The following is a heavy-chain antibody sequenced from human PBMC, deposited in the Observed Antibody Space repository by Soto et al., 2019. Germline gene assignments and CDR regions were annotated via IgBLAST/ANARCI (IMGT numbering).Heavy chain of an antibody. D-gene: IGHD3-22*01. Sequence: PGGSLRLSCAASGFTFSSYSMNWVRQAPGKGLEWVSYISSSSSTIYYADSVKGRFTISRDNVKNSLYLQMNSLRDEDTAVYYCARAGYLRANYYDSSGSLKAAGFVWGQGTLVTVSS. J-gene: IGHJ4*02. CDR1: GFTFSSYS. CDR2: ISSSSSTI. CDR3: ARAGYLRANYYDSSGSLKAAGFV. V-gene: IGHV3-48*02.